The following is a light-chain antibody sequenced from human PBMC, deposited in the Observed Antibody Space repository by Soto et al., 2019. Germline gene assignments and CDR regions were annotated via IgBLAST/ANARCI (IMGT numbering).Light chain of an antibody. J-gene: IGLJ7*01. CDR3: QSYDASLSGYV. CDR2: GKN. CDR1: SSNIGGGYD. Sequence: QSVPTQPPSVSEAPGQRVTISCTGSSSNIGGGYDVHWFQQLPGTAPKLLFYGKNNRPSGVPDRFSGSTSGTSASLAITGLQTEDEAIYYCQSYDASLSGYVFGTGTQLTVL. V-gene: IGLV1-40*01.